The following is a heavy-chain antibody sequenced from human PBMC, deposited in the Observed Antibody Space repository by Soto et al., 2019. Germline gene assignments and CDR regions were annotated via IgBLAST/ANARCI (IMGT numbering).Heavy chain of an antibody. CDR2: ISSSGSTI. J-gene: IGHJ6*02. D-gene: IGHD3-10*01. CDR1: GFTFSSYE. Sequence: PGRSVRLSCAASGFTFSSYEMNWVRQAPGKGREWVSYISSSGSTIYYAASVKGRFTIPRDNANKSLYLQLNSLRAEDTAVYYCARDTMGSYCYGTDVWGQGTRVIASS. CDR3: ARDTMGSYCYGTDV. V-gene: IGHV3-48*03.